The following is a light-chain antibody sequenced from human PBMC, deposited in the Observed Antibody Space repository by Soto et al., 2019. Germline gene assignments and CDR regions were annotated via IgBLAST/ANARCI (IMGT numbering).Light chain of an antibody. Sequence: DIQMTQSPSTLSASVGDRVTITCRASQSISSWLAWYQQKPGKAPKLLIYKASSLESGVPSRFSGSGSGTEFALTINSLQHDDFATYYCQQYNSWWTFGQGTKVEIK. CDR1: QSISSW. J-gene: IGKJ1*01. CDR3: QQYNSWWT. V-gene: IGKV1-5*03. CDR2: KAS.